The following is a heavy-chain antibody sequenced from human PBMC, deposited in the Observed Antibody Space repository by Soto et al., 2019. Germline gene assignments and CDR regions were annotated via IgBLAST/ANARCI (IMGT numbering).Heavy chain of an antibody. Sequence: SETLSLTCTVPGCSVNIRTYYWSWIRQPPGKELKRIGFVHYSGSTKYNPSLKGRVTMSVDTSKKQLSLKLTYKNTANTAIYYCTRGGDPYKTGHWGQGTLVTVS. J-gene: IGHJ4*02. CDR1: GCSVNIRTYY. CDR2: VHYSGST. V-gene: IGHV4-61*01. CDR3: TRGGDPYKTGH. D-gene: IGHD2-21*01.